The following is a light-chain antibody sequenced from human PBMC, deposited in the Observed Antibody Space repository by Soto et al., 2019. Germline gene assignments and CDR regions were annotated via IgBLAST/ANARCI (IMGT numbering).Light chain of an antibody. CDR1: SSDVGSDYL. CDR3: CSYGDFRTSWV. Sequence: QSVLTQPASVSGSPGQSITISCTGTSSDVGSDYLVSWYQQHPGTVPKLIIYEGTKRPSGVSDRFSGSRSGNTASLTISGLQTEDEGDYFCCSYGDFRTSWVFGGGTKLTVL. CDR2: EGT. V-gene: IGLV2-23*01. J-gene: IGLJ3*02.